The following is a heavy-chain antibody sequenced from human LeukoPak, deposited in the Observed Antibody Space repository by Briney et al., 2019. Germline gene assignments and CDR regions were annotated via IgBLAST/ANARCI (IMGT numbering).Heavy chain of an antibody. CDR3: ARVGFSYYFDY. D-gene: IGHD3-10*01. Sequence: PGGSLRLSCAASGFTFSSYWMHWVRQAPGKGLVWVSRIYIDGGTTTYADSVKGRFTISRDNSKNTLYLQMNNLRAEDTAVYYCARVGFSYYFDYWGQGTLVTVSS. J-gene: IGHJ4*02. CDR2: IYIDGGTT. V-gene: IGHV3-74*01. CDR1: GFTFSSYW.